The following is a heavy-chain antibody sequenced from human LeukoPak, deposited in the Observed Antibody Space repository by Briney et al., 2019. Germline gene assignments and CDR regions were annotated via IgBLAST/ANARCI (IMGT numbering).Heavy chain of an antibody. Sequence: SETLSLTCTVSGGSISSSSYYWGWTRQPPGKGLEWIVSVYYSGTTYYNPSLKSQVNISLDTSKNQFSLRLSSVTVADTAVYYCARVRSTWEVDSWGQGTLVTVSS. D-gene: IGHD1-26*01. CDR3: ARVRSTWEVDS. V-gene: IGHV4-39*07. CDR2: VYYSGTT. J-gene: IGHJ4*02. CDR1: GGSISSSSYY.